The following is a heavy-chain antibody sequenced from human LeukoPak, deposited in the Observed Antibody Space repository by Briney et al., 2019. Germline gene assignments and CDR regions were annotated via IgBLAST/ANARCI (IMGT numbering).Heavy chain of an antibody. CDR2: ISCDGSNK. Sequence: PGGSLRLSCAASGFTFTGYAMHWVRQAPGKGLEWVAVISCDGSNKYYADSVKGRFTISRDNPKNTLYLQMSSLRAEDTAVYYCATDYGKDPLYFDYWGQGTLVTVSS. CDR3: ATDYGKDPLYFDY. CDR1: GFTFTGYA. J-gene: IGHJ4*02. D-gene: IGHD3-16*01. V-gene: IGHV3-30*04.